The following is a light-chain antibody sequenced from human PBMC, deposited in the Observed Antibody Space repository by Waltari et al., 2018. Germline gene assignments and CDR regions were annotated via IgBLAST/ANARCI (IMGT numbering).Light chain of an antibody. J-gene: IGLJ3*02. CDR2: DDN. V-gene: IGLV6-57*04. CDR1: RGSLAATF. CDR3: QSYDNLNTV. Sequence: NFMLTQTHSVSESPGKTINISCTRSRGSLAATFVQCYQQRPGSAPTIFIYDDNQRASGVPDRFSGSIDRSSNSASLTISALKPEDEADYYCQSYDNLNTVFGGGTKLTVL.